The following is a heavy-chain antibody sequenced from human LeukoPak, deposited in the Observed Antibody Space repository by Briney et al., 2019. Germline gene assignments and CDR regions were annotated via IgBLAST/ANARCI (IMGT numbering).Heavy chain of an antibody. J-gene: IGHJ4*02. CDR2: ISGSGGST. Sequence: GGSLRLSCAASGFTFSSYAMSWARQAPGKGLEWVSAISGSGGSTYYADSVKGRFTISRDNSKNTLYLQMNSLRAEDTAVCYCAKEALAYCGGDCLIHFDYWGQGTLVTVSS. CDR1: GFTFSSYA. D-gene: IGHD2-21*02. V-gene: IGHV3-23*01. CDR3: AKEALAYCGGDCLIHFDY.